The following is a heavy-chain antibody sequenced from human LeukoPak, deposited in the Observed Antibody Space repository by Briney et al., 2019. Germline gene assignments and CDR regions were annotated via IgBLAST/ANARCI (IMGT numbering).Heavy chain of an antibody. Sequence: PGGSLRLSCAASGSTFDDYGMSWVRQAPGKGLEWGSGINWNGGSTVYADSVKGRFTISRDNAKNSLYLQMNSLRAEDTALYYCARAIAAAGCYYYYMDVWGKGTTVTVSS. D-gene: IGHD6-13*01. CDR3: ARAIAAAGCYYYYMDV. J-gene: IGHJ6*03. CDR2: INWNGGST. V-gene: IGHV3-20*04. CDR1: GSTFDDYG.